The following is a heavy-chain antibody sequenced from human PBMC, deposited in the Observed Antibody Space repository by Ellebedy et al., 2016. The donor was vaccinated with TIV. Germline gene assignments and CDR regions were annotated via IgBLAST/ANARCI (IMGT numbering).Heavy chain of an antibody. CDR3: ARDPPGSTEDY. Sequence: AASVKVSCKASGYTFTSYGISWLRQAPGQGLEWMGWINTVSGNTKYAQRFQGRVTMTTDTSTNTAYMELRSLRSADTAVYYCARDPPGSTEDYWGQGTLVTVSS. J-gene: IGHJ4*02. D-gene: IGHD3-10*01. V-gene: IGHV1-18*01. CDR1: GYTFTSYG. CDR2: INTVSGNT.